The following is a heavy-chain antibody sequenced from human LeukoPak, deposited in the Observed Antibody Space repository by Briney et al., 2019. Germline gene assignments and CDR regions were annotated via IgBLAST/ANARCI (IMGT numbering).Heavy chain of an antibody. CDR3: ARDRSGFFDY. CDR2: INPNSGGT. Sequence: EASVRVSSVASGYTFTGYYMHWVRQAPGQGLEWMGWINPNSGGTNYAQKFQGRVTMTRDTSISTAYMELRRLRSDDTALYYCARDRSGFFDYWGQGTLVTVSS. CDR1: GYTFTGYY. D-gene: IGHD3-22*01. J-gene: IGHJ4*02. V-gene: IGHV1-2*02.